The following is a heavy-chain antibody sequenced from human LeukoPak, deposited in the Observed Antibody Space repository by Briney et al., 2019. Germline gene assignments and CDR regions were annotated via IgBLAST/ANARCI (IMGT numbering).Heavy chain of an antibody. CDR3: ARGWQQLVLWYNWFDH. D-gene: IGHD6-13*01. CDR2: INHSGST. V-gene: IGHV4-34*01. J-gene: IGHJ5*02. Sequence: SETLPLTCAVYGGSFSGYYWSWIRQPPGKGLEWIGEINHSGSTNYNPSLKSRVTISVDTSKNQFSLKLSSVTAADTAVYYCARGWQQLVLWYNWFDHWGQGTLVTVSS. CDR1: GGSFSGYY.